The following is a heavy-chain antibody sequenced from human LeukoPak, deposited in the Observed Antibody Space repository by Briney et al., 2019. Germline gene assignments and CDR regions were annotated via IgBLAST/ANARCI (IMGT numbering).Heavy chain of an antibody. CDR1: GGSISSYY. J-gene: IGHJ4*02. CDR2: INYSGST. D-gene: IGHD3-3*01. CDR3: ARQDFWSGYLDY. Sequence: SETLSLTCTVSGGSISSYYWSWIRQPPGKGLEWIGYINYSGSTNNNPSLKSRVTISVDTSKNQFSLKLSSVTAADTAVYYCARQDFWSGYLDYWGQGTLVTVSS. V-gene: IGHV4-59*08.